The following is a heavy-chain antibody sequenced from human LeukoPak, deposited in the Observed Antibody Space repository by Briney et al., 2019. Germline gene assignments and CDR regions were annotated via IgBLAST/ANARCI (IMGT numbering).Heavy chain of an antibody. CDR1: GFTFRNHG. V-gene: IGHV3-23*01. CDR3: ARSRYDYIWGIDY. CDR2: ISPSGGGT. Sequence: GGSLRLSCAASGFTFRNHGMNWVRQAPGKGLEWVSGISPSGGGTYYADSVKGRFTISRDDSKNTLSLQMNSLRDEDTAVFYCARSRYDYIWGIDYWGQGTLVTISS. J-gene: IGHJ4*02. D-gene: IGHD3-16*01.